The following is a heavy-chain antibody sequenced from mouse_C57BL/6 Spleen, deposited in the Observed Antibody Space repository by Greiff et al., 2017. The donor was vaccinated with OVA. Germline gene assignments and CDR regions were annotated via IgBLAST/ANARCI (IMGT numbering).Heavy chain of an antibody. D-gene: IGHD2-4*01. J-gene: IGHJ4*01. CDR2: INPSNGGT. V-gene: IGHV1-53*01. Sequence: QVQLKQSGTELVKPGASVKLSCKASGYTFTSYWMHWVKQRPGQGLEWIGNINPSNGGTNYNEKFKSKATLTVDKSSSTAYMQLSSLTSEDSAVYYCARETMITRYYAMDYWGQGTSVTVSS. CDR1: GYTFTSYW. CDR3: ARETMITRYYAMDY.